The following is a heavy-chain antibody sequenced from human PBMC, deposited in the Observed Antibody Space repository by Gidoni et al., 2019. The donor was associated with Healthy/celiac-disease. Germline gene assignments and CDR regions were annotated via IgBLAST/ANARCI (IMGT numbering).Heavy chain of an antibody. V-gene: IGHV5-10-1*03. D-gene: IGHD2-21*02. CDR2: IDPRDSYT. CDR1: GYSFTSYW. J-gene: IGHJ4*02. Sequence: EVQLVQSGAEVKKPGESLRISCKGSGYSFTSYWISWVRQMPGKGLEWMGRIDPRDSYTNSSPSCQGHGTIAADKSISTAYRQGSSLKASDTAMYYCARGSLAYCGGDGPNWGQGTLVTVSS. CDR3: ARGSLAYCGGDGPN.